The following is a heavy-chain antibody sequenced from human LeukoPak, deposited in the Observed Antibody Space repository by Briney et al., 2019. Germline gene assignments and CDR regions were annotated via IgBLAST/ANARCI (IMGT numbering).Heavy chain of an antibody. CDR3: ASVVAATVGYFDY. V-gene: IGHV4-34*01. Sequence: SETLSPTCAVYGGSFSGYYWSWIRQPPGKGLEWIGEINHSGSTNYNPSLKSRVTISVDTSKNQFSLKLSSVTAADTAVYYCASVVAATVGYFDYWGQGTLVTVSS. CDR2: INHSGST. J-gene: IGHJ4*02. D-gene: IGHD2-15*01. CDR1: GGSFSGYY.